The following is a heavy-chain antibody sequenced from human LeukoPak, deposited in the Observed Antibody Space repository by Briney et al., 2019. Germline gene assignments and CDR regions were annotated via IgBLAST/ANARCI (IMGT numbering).Heavy chain of an antibody. CDR1: GGSISSYY. V-gene: IGHV4-4*07. D-gene: IGHD6-6*01. Sequence: SETLSLTCTVSGGSISSYYWSWIRQPAGKGLEWIGRIYTSGSTNYNPSLKSRVTMSVDTSKNQFSLKLSSVTAADTAVYYCARDYSSSSLYYCYYMDVWGKGTTVTVSS. CDR2: IYTSGST. J-gene: IGHJ6*03. CDR3: ARDYSSSSLYYCYYMDV.